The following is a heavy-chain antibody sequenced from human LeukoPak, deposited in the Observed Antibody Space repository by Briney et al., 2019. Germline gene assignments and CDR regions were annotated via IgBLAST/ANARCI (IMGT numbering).Heavy chain of an antibody. J-gene: IGHJ4*02. CDR3: TTDLGLTMIRGVIVY. Sequence: GGSLRLSWEAPGLTFTNAWMTWVRKAPGKGLKGVGRIKSKGDGETTDYAAPVKGRFSMSRDDSKATMYLQMYSLEAEGTAVYYCTTDLGLTMIRGVIVYWGQGALVTVSS. CDR2: IKSKGDGETT. D-gene: IGHD3-10*01. V-gene: IGHV3-15*01. CDR1: GLTFTNAW.